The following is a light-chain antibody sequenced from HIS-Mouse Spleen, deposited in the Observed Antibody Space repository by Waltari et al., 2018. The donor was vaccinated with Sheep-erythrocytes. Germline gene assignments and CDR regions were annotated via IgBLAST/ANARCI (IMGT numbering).Light chain of an antibody. Sequence: DIQMTQSPSTLSASVGDRVTRTCRASQSISSWLAWYQQKPGKAPKLLIYKASSLESGVPSRFSGSGSGTEFTLTISSLQPDDFATYYCQQYNSYSPLTFGGGTKVEIK. CDR1: QSISSW. V-gene: IGKV1-5*03. CDR2: KAS. CDR3: QQYNSYSPLT. J-gene: IGKJ4*01.